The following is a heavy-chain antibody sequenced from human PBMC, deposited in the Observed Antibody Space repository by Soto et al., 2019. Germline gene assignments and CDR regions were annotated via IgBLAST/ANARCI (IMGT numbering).Heavy chain of an antibody. CDR1: GFTFSSYG. CDR2: IWYDGSNK. D-gene: IGHD3-22*01. V-gene: IGHV3-33*01. J-gene: IGHJ6*02. CDR3: ARVSSGYYFRQLHYYGMDV. Sequence: PGGSLRLSCAASGFTFSSYGMHWVRQAPGKGLEWVAVIWYDGSNKYYADSVKGRFTISRDNSKNTLYLQMNSLRAEDTAVYYCARVSSGYYFRQLHYYGMDVWGQGTTVTVSS.